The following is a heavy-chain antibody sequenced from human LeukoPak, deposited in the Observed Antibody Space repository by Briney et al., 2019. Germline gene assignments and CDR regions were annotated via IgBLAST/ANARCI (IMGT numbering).Heavy chain of an antibody. D-gene: IGHD6-19*01. J-gene: IGHJ4*02. Sequence: SETLSLTCAVYGGSFSGYYWSWIRQPPGKGLEWIGEINHSGSTNYNPSLKSRVTISVDTSKNQFSLKLSSVTAADTAVYYCARDNGEQWLEQYYFDYWGQGTLVTVSS. CDR1: GGSFSGYY. CDR3: ARDNGEQWLEQYYFDY. CDR2: INHSGST. V-gene: IGHV4-34*01.